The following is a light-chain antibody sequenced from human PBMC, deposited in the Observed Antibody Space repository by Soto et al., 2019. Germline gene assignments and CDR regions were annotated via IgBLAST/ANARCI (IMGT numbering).Light chain of an antibody. CDR2: LNSDGSP. CDR1: SGHSSYA. J-gene: IGLJ3*02. V-gene: IGLV4-69*01. CDR3: SSYSSRSHWV. Sequence: QLVLTQSPSASASLGASVKLTCTLSSGHSSYAIAWHQQQPEKGPRYLMKLNSDGSPSKGDGIPDRFSGSSSGAERYLTISSLQSEDEADYYCSSYSSRSHWVFGGGAKLTVL.